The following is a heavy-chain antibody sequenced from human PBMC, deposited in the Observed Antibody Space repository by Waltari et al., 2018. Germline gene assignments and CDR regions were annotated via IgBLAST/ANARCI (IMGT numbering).Heavy chain of an antibody. CDR3: ARGGEQQLVRGGWHYYYYYYMDV. J-gene: IGHJ6*03. Sequence: QVQLVQSGAEVKKPGASVKVSCKASGYTFTSYDINWVRQATGQGLEWMGWMNPNSGNTGYAQKFQGRVTITRNTSISTAYMELSSLRSEDTAVYYCARGGEQQLVRGGWHYYYYYYMDVWGKGTTVTVSS. CDR2: MNPNSGNT. V-gene: IGHV1-8*03. CDR1: GYTFTSYD. D-gene: IGHD6-13*01.